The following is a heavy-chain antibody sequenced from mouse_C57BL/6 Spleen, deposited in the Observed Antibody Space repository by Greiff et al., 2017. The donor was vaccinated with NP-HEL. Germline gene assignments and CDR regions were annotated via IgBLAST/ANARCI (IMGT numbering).Heavy chain of an antibody. D-gene: IGHD1-1*01. V-gene: IGHV10-1*01. CDR3: VRQAGGSSLDH. Sequence: EVQRVESGVGLVQPKGSLKLSCAASGFSFNTYAMNWVRQAPGKGLEWVARIRSKSNNYATYYADSVKDRFTISRDDSESMLYLQMNNLKTEDTAMYYCVRQAGGSSLDHWGQGTTLTVSS. CDR2: IRSKSNNYAT. J-gene: IGHJ2*01. CDR1: GFSFNTYA.